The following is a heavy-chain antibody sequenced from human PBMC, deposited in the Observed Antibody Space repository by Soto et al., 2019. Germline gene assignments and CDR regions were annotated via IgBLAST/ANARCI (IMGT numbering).Heavy chain of an antibody. V-gene: IGHV4-31*03. J-gene: IGHJ6*02. Sequence: LXLTCSVSSVSISSGSYYWSWIRQHPGKGLEWIGYIYYSGSTYYNPSLKSRVTISVDTSKNQFSLKLSSVTAADTAVYYCARAKYCSSTSCPPGFYYGMDVWRQGTTVTVSS. CDR1: SVSISSGSYY. CDR3: ARAKYCSSTSCPPGFYYGMDV. D-gene: IGHD2-2*01. CDR2: IYYSGST.